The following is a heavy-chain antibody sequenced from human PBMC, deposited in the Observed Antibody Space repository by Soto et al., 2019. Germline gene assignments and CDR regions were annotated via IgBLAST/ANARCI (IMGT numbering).Heavy chain of an antibody. D-gene: IGHD3-22*01. J-gene: IGHJ6*02. V-gene: IGHV3-23*01. CDR2: ISARGEKT. CDR1: GFTLNSYA. CDR3: AKALPMYYYDSSGYSDYYYDMDV. Sequence: GGSMRLSCAASGFTLNSYAMNWVRQAPGKGLEWVSGISARGEKTYYADSVKGRFTISRDNSKNTVYLQMNSLRAKDTAVFYCAKALPMYYYDSSGYSDYYYDMDVWGQGTTVTVSS.